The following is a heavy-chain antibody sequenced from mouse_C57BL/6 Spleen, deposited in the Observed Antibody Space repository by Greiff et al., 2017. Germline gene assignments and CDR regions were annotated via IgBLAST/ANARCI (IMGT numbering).Heavy chain of an antibody. CDR3: ARDGDDGYSYYFDY. D-gene: IGHD2-3*01. Sequence: EVMLVESGGGLVKPGGSLKLSCAASGFTFRSYAMSWVRQPPEQWLEWVATISDGGSYTYYPDNVKGRFTISRDNAKNNLYLQMSHLKSEDTAMYYCARDGDDGYSYYFDYWGQGTTLTVSS. CDR2: ISDGGSYT. J-gene: IGHJ2*01. V-gene: IGHV5-4*01. CDR1: GFTFRSYA.